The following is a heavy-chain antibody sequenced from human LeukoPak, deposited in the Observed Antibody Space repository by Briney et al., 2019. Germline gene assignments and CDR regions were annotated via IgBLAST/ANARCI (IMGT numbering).Heavy chain of an antibody. J-gene: IGHJ4*02. CDR2: IYYSGST. D-gene: IGHD3-10*01. CDR3: AREYGSGSYYDY. V-gene: IGHV4-61*01. Sequence: SETLSLTCTVSGGSISSSSYYWGWIRQPPGKGLEWIGYIYYSGSTNYNPSLKSRVTISVDTSKNQFSLKLSSVTAADTAVYYCAREYGSGSYYDYWGQGTLVTVSS. CDR1: GGSISSSSYY.